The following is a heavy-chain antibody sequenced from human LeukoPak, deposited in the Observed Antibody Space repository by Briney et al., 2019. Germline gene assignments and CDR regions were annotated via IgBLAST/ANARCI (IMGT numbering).Heavy chain of an antibody. CDR1: LFTVSNVA. CDR2: IMSICVST. Sequence: GGALRLSRAASLFTVSNVALCWVRPAPAKGLEWVSAIMSICVSTYYMDFVKGRFTISRDTSMNTVFLQMNSLRDDDTAVYYCARHSDGSRWGDSYFYYMDVWGKGTTVTVSS. J-gene: IGHJ6*03. D-gene: IGHD6-13*01. V-gene: IGHV3-23*01. CDR3: ARHSDGSRWGDSYFYYMDV.